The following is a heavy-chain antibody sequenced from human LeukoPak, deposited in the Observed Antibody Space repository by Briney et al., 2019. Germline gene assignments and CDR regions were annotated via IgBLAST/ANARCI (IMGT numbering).Heavy chain of an antibody. J-gene: IGHJ4*02. D-gene: IGHD5-18*01. CDR2: ISGSGGST. V-gene: IGHV3-23*01. CDR1: GFTFSSYA. Sequence: GGSLRLSCAASGFTFSSYAMSWVRQAPGKGLEWVSAISGSGGSTYYADSVKGRFTISRDNSKNTLYLQMNSLRAEDTAVYYCAKDSRGYSYGALDYWGQGTLVTVSP. CDR3: AKDSRGYSYGALDY.